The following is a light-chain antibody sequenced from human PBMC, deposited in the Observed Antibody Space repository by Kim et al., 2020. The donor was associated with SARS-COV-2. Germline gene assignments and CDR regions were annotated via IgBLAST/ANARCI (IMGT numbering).Light chain of an antibody. Sequence: RASQSVHNNYLAWYQQRRGQAPRLLIFDASKRVAGIPDRFSGSWAGTDFTLSITSLEPEDSGMYYCQQYGSSPTTFGHGTEVDIK. CDR2: DAS. CDR3: QQYGSSPTT. V-gene: IGKV3-20*01. CDR1: QSVHNNY. J-gene: IGKJ1*01.